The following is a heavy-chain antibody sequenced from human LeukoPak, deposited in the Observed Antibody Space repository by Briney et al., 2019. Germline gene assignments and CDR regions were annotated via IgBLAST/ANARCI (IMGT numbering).Heavy chain of an antibody. D-gene: IGHD5-12*01. J-gene: IGHJ3*02. CDR3: ARAEEMIVDIVATTAFDI. Sequence: SETLSLTCAVSGGSISSSNWWSWVRQPPGKGLEWIGEIYHSGSTNYNPSLKSRVTISVDKSKNQFSLKLSSVTAADTAVYYCARAEEMIVDIVATTAFDIWGQGTMVTVSS. V-gene: IGHV4-4*02. CDR2: IYHSGST. CDR1: GGSISSSNW.